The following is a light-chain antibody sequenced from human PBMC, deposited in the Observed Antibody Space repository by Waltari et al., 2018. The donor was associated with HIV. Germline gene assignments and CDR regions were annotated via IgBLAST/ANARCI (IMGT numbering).Light chain of an antibody. Sequence: VMTQSPATLSVSPGERATLSCRASHGVFTYLAWYQQRPGQAPRLLMYGASTRATGIPARFSGSGSGTEFTLTISSLQSEDFAVYFCQQYNTWPYTFGQGTKLEI. CDR2: GAS. CDR3: QQYNTWPYT. J-gene: IGKJ2*01. CDR1: HGVFTY. V-gene: IGKV3-15*01.